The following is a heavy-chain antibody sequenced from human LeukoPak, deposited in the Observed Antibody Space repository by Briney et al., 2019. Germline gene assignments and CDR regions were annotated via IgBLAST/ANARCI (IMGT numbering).Heavy chain of an antibody. J-gene: IGHJ4*02. CDR3: ARGFLQLTPYYFDY. V-gene: IGHV3-30*03. CDR1: GFTFSSYG. CDR2: ISYDGTNK. Sequence: PGGSLRLSCAASGFTFSSYGMHWVRQAPGKGLEWVAVISYDGTNKYYADSVKGRFTISRDNSKNTVSLQMDSLRVDDTGIYYCARGFLQLTPYYFDYWGQGALVTVSS. D-gene: IGHD1-1*01.